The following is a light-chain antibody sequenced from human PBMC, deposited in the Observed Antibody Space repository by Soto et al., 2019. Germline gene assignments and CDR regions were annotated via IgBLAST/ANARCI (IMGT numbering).Light chain of an antibody. J-gene: IGKJ4*01. CDR2: AAS. CDR3: QQYSSAPLT. CDR1: QGVSPY. Sequence: DLQMTQSPFSLSASVGDKVIITCRASQGVSPYLAWYQQKPGKVPKLLIYAASTLQSGVPFRFSGSGSGTVFTLTISSLQPEDVATYYCQQYSSAPLTFGGGTKVEI. V-gene: IGKV1-27*01.